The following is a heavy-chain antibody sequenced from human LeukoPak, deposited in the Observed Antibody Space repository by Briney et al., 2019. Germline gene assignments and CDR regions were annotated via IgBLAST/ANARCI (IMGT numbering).Heavy chain of an antibody. D-gene: IGHD4-17*01. CDR3: ARDSPYGDNGAY. CDR1: GFTFSSYG. Sequence: PGGSLRLSCAASGFTFSSYGMHWVRQAPGKGLEWVAFIRYDGSIQYYADSVKGRFTISRDNAKNSLYLQMNSLRAEDTAVYYCARDSPYGDNGAYWGQGTLVTVAS. V-gene: IGHV3-30*02. J-gene: IGHJ4*02. CDR2: IRYDGSIQ.